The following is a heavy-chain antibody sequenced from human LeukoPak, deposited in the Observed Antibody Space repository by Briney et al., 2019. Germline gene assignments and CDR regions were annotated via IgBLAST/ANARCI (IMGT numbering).Heavy chain of an antibody. CDR2: ISYSGST. Sequence: PSETLSLTCTVSGGSISSRSYYWGWIRQPPGRGLEWIGSISYSGSTYYNPSLKSRVTISVDTSKNQFSLTLSSVTAADTAVYNCARLDYDSSGLIDYWDQGTLVTVSS. V-gene: IGHV4-39*01. CDR3: ARLDYDSSGLIDY. J-gene: IGHJ4*02. CDR1: GGSISSRSYY. D-gene: IGHD3-22*01.